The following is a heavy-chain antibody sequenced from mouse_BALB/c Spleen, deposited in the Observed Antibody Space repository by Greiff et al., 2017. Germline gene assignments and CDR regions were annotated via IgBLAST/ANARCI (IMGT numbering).Heavy chain of an antibody. CDR3: ARDGNWGWFAY. V-gene: IGHV7-1*02. Sequence: EVKLMESGGGLVQPGGSLRLSCATSGFTFSDFYMEWVRQPPGKRLEWIAASRNKANDYTTEYSASVKGRFIVSRDTSHSILYLQMNALRAEDTAIYYCARDGNWGWFAYWGQGTLVTVSA. CDR1: GFTFSDFY. J-gene: IGHJ3*01. D-gene: IGHD4-1*01. CDR2: SRNKANDYTT.